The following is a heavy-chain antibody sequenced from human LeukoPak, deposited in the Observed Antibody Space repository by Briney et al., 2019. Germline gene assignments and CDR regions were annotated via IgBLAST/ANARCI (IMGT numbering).Heavy chain of an antibody. Sequence: SVKVSCKASGGTFSSYGISWVRQAPGQGLEWMGGIIPIFGTANYAQKFQGRVTITADESTSTVYMELSSLRSEDTAVYYCARLDEYSSSSRYYGMDVWGQGTTVTVSS. J-gene: IGHJ6*02. V-gene: IGHV1-69*01. CDR1: GGTFSSYG. CDR2: IIPIFGTA. D-gene: IGHD6-6*01. CDR3: ARLDEYSSSSRYYGMDV.